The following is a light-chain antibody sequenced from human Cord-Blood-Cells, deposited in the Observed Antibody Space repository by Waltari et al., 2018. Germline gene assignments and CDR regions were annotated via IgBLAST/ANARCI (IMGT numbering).Light chain of an antibody. V-gene: IGLV2-14*01. CDR3: SSYTSSSTLV. J-gene: IGLJ2*01. CDR1: SRDVGGYNY. Sequence: QSALTQPASVSGSPGQSLTIPCTGTSRDVGGYNYFSWYQQHPGKAPKLMIYDVSNRPSGVSNRFSGSKSGNTASLTISGLQAEDEADYYCSSYTSSSTLVFGGGTKLTVL. CDR2: DVS.